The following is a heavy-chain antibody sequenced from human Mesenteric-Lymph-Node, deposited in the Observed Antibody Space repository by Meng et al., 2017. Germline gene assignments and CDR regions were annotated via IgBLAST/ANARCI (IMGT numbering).Heavy chain of an antibody. V-gene: IGHV3-49*04. Sequence: GGSLRLSCSASGFTLSDHWMHWVRQAPGKGLEWLSLIRSKIYGGTIKYAASVKDRFTISRDDSKSIAYLQLNGLKTEDTAVYFCARDRTLVVSGRPRYYGLDVWGQGTTVTVSS. D-gene: IGHD2-21*01. CDR1: GFTLSDHW. CDR2: IRSKIYGGTI. CDR3: ARDRTLVVSGRPRYYGLDV. J-gene: IGHJ6*02.